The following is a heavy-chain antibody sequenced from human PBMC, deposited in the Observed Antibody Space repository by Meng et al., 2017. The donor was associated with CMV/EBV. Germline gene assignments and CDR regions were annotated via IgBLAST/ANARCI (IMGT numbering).Heavy chain of an antibody. CDR1: GFTFSSYA. V-gene: IGHV3-23*01. CDR3: ARGYCSSTSCAHDY. J-gene: IGHJ4*02. CDR2: ISGSGGSS. Sequence: GESLKISCAASGFTFSSYAMSWVRQAPGKGLECISGISGSGGSSNYVDSVKGRFTISRDNAKNSLYLQMNSLRAEDTAVYYCARGYCSSTSCAHDYWGQGTLVTVSS. D-gene: IGHD2-2*01.